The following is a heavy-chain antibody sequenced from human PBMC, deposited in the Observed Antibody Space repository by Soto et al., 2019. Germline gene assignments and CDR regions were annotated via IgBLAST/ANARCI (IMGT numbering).Heavy chain of an antibody. Sequence: SETLSLTCTVLCRSISSSNYYWGWIRQPLGKGLEWIGEIYHSGSINHNPSLKSRVTMSVDKSNNQFSLKMTSVTAADTAVYYCASKFGELLADAFDIWGQGTVVT. CDR2: IYHSGSI. CDR3: ASKFGELLADAFDI. CDR1: CRSISSSNYY. V-gene: IGHV4-39*07. D-gene: IGHD3-10*01. J-gene: IGHJ3*02.